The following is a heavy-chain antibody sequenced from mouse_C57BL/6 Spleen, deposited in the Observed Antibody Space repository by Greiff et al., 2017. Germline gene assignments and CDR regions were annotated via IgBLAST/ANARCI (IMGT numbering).Heavy chain of an antibody. D-gene: IGHD1-1*01. CDR3: AREDRYYGSSFYYAMDY. Sequence: EVQLQESGGGLVKPGGSLKLSCAASGFTFSSYTMSWVRQTPEKRLEWVATISGGGGNTYYPDSVKGRFTISRDNAKNTLYLQMSSLRSEDTALYYCAREDRYYGSSFYYAMDYWGQGTSVTVSS. J-gene: IGHJ4*01. CDR1: GFTFSSYT. V-gene: IGHV5-9*01. CDR2: ISGGGGNT.